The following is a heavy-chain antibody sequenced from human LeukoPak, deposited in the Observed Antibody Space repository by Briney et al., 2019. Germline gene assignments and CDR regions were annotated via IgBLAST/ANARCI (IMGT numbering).Heavy chain of an antibody. CDR3: ARVITYFDY. Sequence: GGSLRPSCAGSGFTFSSYWMHWVRQAPGKGLEWVSRIRGDGNDASYADSVKGRFTISRDNAKNTLYLQMNSLRAEDTAVYYCARVITYFDYWGQGILVTVSS. D-gene: IGHD3-22*01. V-gene: IGHV3-74*01. CDR2: IRGDGNDA. CDR1: GFTFSSYW. J-gene: IGHJ4*02.